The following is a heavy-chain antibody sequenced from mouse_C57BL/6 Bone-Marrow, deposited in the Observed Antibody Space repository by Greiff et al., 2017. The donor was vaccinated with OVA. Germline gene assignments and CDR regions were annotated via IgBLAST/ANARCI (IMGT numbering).Heavy chain of an antibody. D-gene: IGHD1-1*01. CDR2: IYPGDGDT. CDR1: GYAFSSYW. CDR3: ARGRLLRSYYFDY. Sequence: VQLQQSGAELVKPGASVKISCKASGYAFSSYWMNWVKQRPGKGLEWIGQIYPGDGDTNYNGKFKGKATLTADKSSSTAYMQLSSLTSEDSAVYFGARGRLLRSYYFDYWGQGTTLTVSS. J-gene: IGHJ2*01. V-gene: IGHV1-80*01.